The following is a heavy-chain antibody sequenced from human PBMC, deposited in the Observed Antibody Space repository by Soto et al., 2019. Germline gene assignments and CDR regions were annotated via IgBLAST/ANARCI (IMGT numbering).Heavy chain of an antibody. Sequence: QVQLVQSGAEVKKPGSSVKVSCKASGGTFSSYAISWVRQAPVQGLEWMGGIIPIFGTANYAQKFQGRVTITADESTSTAYMELSSLSSEDTAVYYCAREGGSSAHYYFDYWGQGTLVTVSS. CDR1: GGTFSSYA. J-gene: IGHJ4*02. CDR3: AREGGSSAHYYFDY. D-gene: IGHD1-26*01. V-gene: IGHV1-69*01. CDR2: IIPIFGTA.